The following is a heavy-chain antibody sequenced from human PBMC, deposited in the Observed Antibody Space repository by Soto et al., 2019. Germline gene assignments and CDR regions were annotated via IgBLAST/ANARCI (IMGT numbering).Heavy chain of an antibody. CDR3: ARSNREGLTGTTWLYYFDY. CDR1: CGSISSSSYY. D-gene: IGHD1-20*01. J-gene: IGHJ4*02. V-gene: IGHV4-39*07. CDR2: IYYSGST. Sequence: SETLSLTCTVSCGSISSSSYYWGWIRQPPGKGLEWIGSIYYSGSTYYNPSLKSRVTISGDTSKNQFSLKLSSVTAADTAVYYCARSNREGLTGTTWLYYFDYWGQGTLVPVSS.